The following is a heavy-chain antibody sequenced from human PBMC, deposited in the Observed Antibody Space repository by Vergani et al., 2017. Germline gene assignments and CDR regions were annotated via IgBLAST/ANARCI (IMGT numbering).Heavy chain of an antibody. CDR3: ARVGWSYYDSSGYYYAPGGWFDP. CDR2: VYARDSIT. CDR1: GYTFTDYW. Sequence: EVQLVQSGAEVKKPGESLKISCEGSGYTFTDYWVGWVRQKPGKGLEWMGVVYARDSITRYSLSFEGQVTISADKSISTAYLQWSSLKASDTAMYYCARVGWSYYDSSGYYYAPGGWFDPWGQGTLVTVSS. V-gene: IGHV5-51*01. J-gene: IGHJ5*02. D-gene: IGHD3-22*01.